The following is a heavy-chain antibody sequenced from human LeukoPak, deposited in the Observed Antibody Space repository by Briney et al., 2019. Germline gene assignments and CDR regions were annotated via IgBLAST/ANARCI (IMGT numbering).Heavy chain of an antibody. D-gene: IGHD2-21*02. Sequence: PGGSLRLSCAASGFTFSSYGMSWVRQAPGKGLEWASVISGSGDSTYYADSVKGRFTISRDNSKNTLFLQMNSLRVEDTAVYYCATCGGDCYNGDYFDYWAQGTLVTVSS. CDR2: ISGSGDST. CDR1: GFTFSSYG. V-gene: IGHV3-23*01. CDR3: ATCGGDCYNGDYFDY. J-gene: IGHJ4*02.